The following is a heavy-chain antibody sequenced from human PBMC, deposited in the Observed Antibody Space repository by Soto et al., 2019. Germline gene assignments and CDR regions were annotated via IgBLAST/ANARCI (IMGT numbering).Heavy chain of an antibody. V-gene: IGHV1-18*01. D-gene: IGHD1-1*01. Sequence: QVHLVQSGAEVKKPGASVKVSCKASGYTFTSYGITWVRQAPGQGLEWMGWISAHNGNTDYAQKLQGRVIVTRDTSTSTAYMELMSLRYDDTAVYYCARGRYGDYWGQGALVTVSS. CDR3: ARGRYGDY. J-gene: IGHJ4*02. CDR2: ISAHNGNT. CDR1: GYTFTSYG.